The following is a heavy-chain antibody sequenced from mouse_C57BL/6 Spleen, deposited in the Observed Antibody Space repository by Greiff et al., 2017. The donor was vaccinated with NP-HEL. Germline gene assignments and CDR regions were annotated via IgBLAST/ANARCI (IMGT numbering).Heavy chain of an antibody. D-gene: IGHD2-4*01. CDR1: GFSLTSYG. CDR3: ARVDYDGVLDY. J-gene: IGHJ2*01. V-gene: IGHV2-6*01. Sequence: VMLVESGPGLVAPSQSLSITCTVSGFSLTSYGVDWVRQSPGKGLEWLGVIWGVGSTNYNSALKSRLSISKDNSKSQVFLKMNSLQTDDTAMYYCARVDYDGVLDYWGQGTTLTVSS. CDR2: IWGVGST.